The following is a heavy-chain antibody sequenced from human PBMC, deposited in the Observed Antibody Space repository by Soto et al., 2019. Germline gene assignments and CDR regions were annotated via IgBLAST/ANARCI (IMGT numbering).Heavy chain of an antibody. D-gene: IGHD2-2*01. CDR3: AKWTDTVVEAALAGGAFDI. J-gene: IGHJ3*02. V-gene: IGHV3-23*01. CDR2: ISASGATT. Sequence: GGSLRLSCAASGFSFSTYALTWVRQAPGKGLEWVSGISASGATTYYADSVKGRFTISRDNSKNTVFLQMTSLRAEDTALYYCAKWTDTVVEAALAGGAFDIWGQGTMVTVSS. CDR1: GFSFSTYA.